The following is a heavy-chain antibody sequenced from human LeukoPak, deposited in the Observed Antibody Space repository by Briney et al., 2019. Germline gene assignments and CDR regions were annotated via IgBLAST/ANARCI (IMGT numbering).Heavy chain of an antibody. J-gene: IGHJ5*02. CDR1: GFTFSSYE. Sequence: GGSLRLSCAASGFTFSSYEMNWVRQAPGKGLEWVSAISGSGGSTYYADSVKGRFTISRDNSKNTLYLQMNSLRAEDTAVYYCAKGDSSSWYNWFDPWGQGTLVTVSS. CDR3: AKGDSSSWYNWFDP. V-gene: IGHV3-23*01. D-gene: IGHD6-13*01. CDR2: ISGSGGST.